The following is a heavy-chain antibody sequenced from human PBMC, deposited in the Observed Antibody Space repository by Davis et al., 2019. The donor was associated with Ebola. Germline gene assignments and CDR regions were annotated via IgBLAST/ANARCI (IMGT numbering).Heavy chain of an antibody. CDR2: IWYDGSNK. V-gene: IGHV3-33*01. J-gene: IGHJ3*02. Sequence: PGGSLRLSCAASGFTFSGYGMHWVRQAPGKGLEWVALIWYDGSNKYYADSVKGRFTISRDNAKNSLYLQMNSLRAEDTAVYYCARDPGGYYDSSGYRSDAFDIWGQGTMVTVSS. D-gene: IGHD3-22*01. CDR1: GFTFSGYG. CDR3: ARDPGGYYDSSGYRSDAFDI.